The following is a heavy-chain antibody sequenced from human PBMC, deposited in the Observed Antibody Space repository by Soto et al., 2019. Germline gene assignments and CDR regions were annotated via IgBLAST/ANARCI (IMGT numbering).Heavy chain of an antibody. V-gene: IGHV3-7*03. J-gene: IGHJ4*02. Sequence: EVQLVESGGDLVQPGGSLRLSCATSDFTFRNYWMNWVRQAPGKGLEWVANIKPDGSATNYVDSVKGRVTISRDNVRNSVARQMSSRRVEDTAVYFCFGGNGGPQWGQGTLVTVSS. D-gene: IGHD3-16*01. CDR3: FGGNGGPQ. CDR1: DFTFRNYW. CDR2: IKPDGSAT.